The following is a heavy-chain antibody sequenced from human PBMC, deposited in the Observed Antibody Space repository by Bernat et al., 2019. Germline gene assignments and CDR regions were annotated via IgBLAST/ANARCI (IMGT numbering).Heavy chain of an antibody. CDR3: AKDVSSSGWYGNFDY. J-gene: IGHJ4*02. V-gene: IGHV3-23*04. Sequence: EVQLVESGGGLVQPGGSLRLSCAASGFTFSNYAMSWVRQAPGKGLEWISAISGSGVNSYYADYVKGRFSVSRDNSKNTLYLQMIGLRAEDTAVYYCAKDVSSSGWYGNFDYWGQGILITVSS. CDR2: ISGSGVNS. CDR1: GFTFSNYA. D-gene: IGHD6-19*01.